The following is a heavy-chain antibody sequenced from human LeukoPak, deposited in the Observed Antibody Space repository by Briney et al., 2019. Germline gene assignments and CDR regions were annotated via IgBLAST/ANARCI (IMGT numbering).Heavy chain of an antibody. Sequence: GGSLRLSCAASGFTFSSYAMHWVRQAPGKGLEWVAVISYDGSNKYYADSVKGRFTISRDNSKNTLYLQMNSLRAEDTAVYYCARSNGDWFPLEYWGRGTLVTVSS. CDR1: GFTFSSYA. D-gene: IGHD3-9*01. CDR2: ISYDGSNK. CDR3: ARSNGDWFPLEY. V-gene: IGHV3-30*14. J-gene: IGHJ4*02.